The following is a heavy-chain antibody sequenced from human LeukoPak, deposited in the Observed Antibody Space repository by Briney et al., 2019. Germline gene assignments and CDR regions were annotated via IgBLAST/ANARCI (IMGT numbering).Heavy chain of an antibody. V-gene: IGHV3-7*03. D-gene: IGHD3-16*02. J-gene: IGHJ6*02. CDR2: INHNGNVN. Sequence: GGSLRLSCAASGFTFSSYWMNWARQAPGKGLEWVASINHNGNVNYYVDSVKGRFSISRDNAKNSLYLQMSNLRAEDTAVYFRARGRRLDVWGQGATVTVSS. CDR1: GFTFSSYW. CDR3: ARGRRLDV.